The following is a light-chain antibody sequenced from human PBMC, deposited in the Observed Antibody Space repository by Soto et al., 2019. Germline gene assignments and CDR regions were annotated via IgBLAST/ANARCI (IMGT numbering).Light chain of an antibody. CDR2: DAS. CDR1: QSVSRN. J-gene: IGKJ2*01. Sequence: EIVMTQSPATLSVSPGERATLSCRASQSVSRNLALYQQKPGQPPRLLIYDASTRATGVPARFGGSGSGTEFTLTISGLQSEDFAVYYCQQYGDWPPDTFGQGTKVEI. CDR3: QQYGDWPPDT. V-gene: IGKV3-15*01.